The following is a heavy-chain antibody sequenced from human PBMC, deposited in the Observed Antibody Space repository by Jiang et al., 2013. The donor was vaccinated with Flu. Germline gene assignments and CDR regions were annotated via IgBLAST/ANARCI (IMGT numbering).Heavy chain of an antibody. CDR3: AKVAVGGVVITYYFDY. CDR2: ISDSGGNT. J-gene: IGHJ4*02. CDR1: GFTFSSYA. V-gene: IGHV3-23*01. Sequence: RLSCAASGFTFSSYAMNWVRQAPGKGLEWVSGISDSGGNTYYADSVKGRFTISRDNSKNTLYLQMNSLRAEDTAVYYCAKVAVGGVVITYYFDYWGQGTLVTVSS. D-gene: IGHD3-3*01.